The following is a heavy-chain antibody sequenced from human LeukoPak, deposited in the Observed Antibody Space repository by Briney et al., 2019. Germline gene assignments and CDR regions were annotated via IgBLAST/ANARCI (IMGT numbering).Heavy chain of an antibody. D-gene: IGHD1-26*01. J-gene: IGHJ4*02. Sequence: GGSLRLSCAASGFTFSSYWMHWVRQAPGKGLVWVSRISPDGSTTGHADSVKGRFTTSRDNAKNTLFLQMNSLRAEDTAVYYCARNGAGRGNFDYWGQGTLVTVSS. CDR2: ISPDGSTT. CDR3: ARNGAGRGNFDY. CDR1: GFTFSSYW. V-gene: IGHV3-74*01.